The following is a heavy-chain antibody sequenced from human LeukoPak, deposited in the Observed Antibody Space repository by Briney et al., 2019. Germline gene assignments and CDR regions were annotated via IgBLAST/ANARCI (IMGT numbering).Heavy chain of an antibody. J-gene: IGHJ4*02. Sequence: SETLSLTCTVSGGSISSYYWSWIRQPAGKGLEWIGRIYSSGTTNYNPSLQSRVTMSVDTSKNQFSLNLTSVTAADTAVYYCARSGGWAAPLGYWGQGTLVTVSS. D-gene: IGHD3-16*01. V-gene: IGHV4-4*07. CDR3: ARSGGWAAPLGY. CDR2: IYSSGTT. CDR1: GGSISSYY.